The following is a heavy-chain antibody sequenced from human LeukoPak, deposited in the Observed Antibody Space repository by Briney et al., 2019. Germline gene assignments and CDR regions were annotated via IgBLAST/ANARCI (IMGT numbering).Heavy chain of an antibody. J-gene: IGHJ4*02. V-gene: IGHV3-23*01. Sequence: GSLRLSCAASGFTFSSYAMSWVRQAPGKGLEWVSAISGSGGSTYYADSVKGRFTISRDNSKNTLYLQMNSLRPEDTAVYYCASALYYCDSSGYSDFDYWGQGTLVTVSS. CDR2: ISGSGGST. D-gene: IGHD3-22*01. CDR1: GFTFSSYA. CDR3: ASALYYCDSSGYSDFDY.